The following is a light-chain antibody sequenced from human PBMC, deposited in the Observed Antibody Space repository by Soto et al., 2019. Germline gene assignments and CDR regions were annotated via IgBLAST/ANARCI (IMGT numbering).Light chain of an antibody. CDR1: QTVLRSSNNKNH. J-gene: IGKJ5*01. Sequence: DIVMTQSPDSLAVSLGERATINCKSSQTVLRSSNNKNHLAWYQQKPEQPPKMLISWASTQESGVPDRFSGSGSGTDFTLTISSLQAEDVAVYYCQHYYTVPVTFGQGTRLEIK. V-gene: IGKV4-1*01. CDR3: QHYYTVPVT. CDR2: WAS.